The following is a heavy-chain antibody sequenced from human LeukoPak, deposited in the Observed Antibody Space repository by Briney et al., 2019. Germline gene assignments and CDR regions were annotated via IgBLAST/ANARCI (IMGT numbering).Heavy chain of an antibody. V-gene: IGHV3-11*01. CDR3: ARGAGRSGSDY. D-gene: IGHD5-12*01. CDR2: ISRSGSDI. J-gene: IGHJ4*02. Sequence: GGSLRLSCAASGFSFSDHYMSWVRQAPGKGQEWLSYISRSGSDIDYAGSVKGRFTISRDNAKNSLYLQMNSLRAEDTAVYYCARGAGRSGSDYWGQGKLTTVSS. CDR1: GFSFSDHY.